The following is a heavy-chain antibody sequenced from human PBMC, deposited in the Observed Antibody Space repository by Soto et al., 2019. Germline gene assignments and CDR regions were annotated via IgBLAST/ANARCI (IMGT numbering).Heavy chain of an antibody. V-gene: IGHV3-23*01. Sequence: PGGSLRLSCAASGFTFSSYAMSWVRQAPGKGLEWVSAISGSGGSTYYADSVKGRFTISRDNSKNTLYLQMNSLRAEETAVYYCAKDQGRGYSYGDYYGMDVWGQGTTVTVSS. D-gene: IGHD5-18*01. CDR3: AKDQGRGYSYGDYYGMDV. CDR2: ISGSGGST. CDR1: GFTFSSYA. J-gene: IGHJ6*02.